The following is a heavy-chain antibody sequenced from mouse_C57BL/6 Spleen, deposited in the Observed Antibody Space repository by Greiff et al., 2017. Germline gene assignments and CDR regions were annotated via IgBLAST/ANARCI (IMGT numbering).Heavy chain of an antibody. Sequence: EVKLMESGEGLVKPGGSLKLSCAASGFTFSSYAMSWVRPTPEKRLEWVAYISSGGDYIYYADTVKGRFTISRDNARNTRYLQLSRLQSEDTAMDYCTRDPGFAYWGQGTLVTVSA. J-gene: IGHJ3*01. CDR3: TRDPGFAY. CDR1: GFTFSSYA. CDR2: ISSGGDYI. V-gene: IGHV5-9-1*02.